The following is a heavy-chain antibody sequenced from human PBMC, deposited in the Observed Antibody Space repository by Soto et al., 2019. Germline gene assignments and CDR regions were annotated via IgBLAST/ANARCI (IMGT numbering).Heavy chain of an antibody. Sequence: GGSLRLSCAASGFTFSSYAMSWVRQAPGKGLEWVSAISGSGGSTYYADSVKGRFTISRDNSKNTLYLQINSLRAEDTAVYYCAKGWGYCSGGSCYIDYWGQGTLVTVSS. CDR1: GFTFSSYA. CDR2: ISGSGGST. V-gene: IGHV3-23*01. CDR3: AKGWGYCSGGSCYIDY. D-gene: IGHD2-15*01. J-gene: IGHJ4*02.